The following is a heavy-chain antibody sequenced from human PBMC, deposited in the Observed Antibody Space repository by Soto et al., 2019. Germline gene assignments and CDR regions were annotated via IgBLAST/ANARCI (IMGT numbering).Heavy chain of an antibody. CDR2: ISDSGGNT. D-gene: IGHD2-15*01. V-gene: IGHV3-23*01. CDR3: ASLRYCSGGTCYFSPDY. CDR1: GFTFSSYA. Sequence: GGSLRLSCAASGFTFSSYAMTWVRQAPGKGLEWVSAISDSGGNTYYADSVKGRFAISRDNSKSTLYLQMNSLRAEDTAVYYCASLRYCSGGTCYFSPDYWGQGTLVTVSS. J-gene: IGHJ4*02.